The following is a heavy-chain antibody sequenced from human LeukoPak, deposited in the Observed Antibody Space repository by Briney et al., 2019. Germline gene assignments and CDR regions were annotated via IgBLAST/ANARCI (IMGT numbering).Heavy chain of an antibody. V-gene: IGHV3-15*01. J-gene: IGHJ4*02. CDR1: GFTFSNAW. Sequence: GGSLRLSCAASGFTFSNAWMSWVRQGPGKGLEWVGRIKSKTDGGTTDYAAPVKGRFTISRDDSKNTLYLRMNSLKTEDTAVYYCTTQRSRITMVRGVIRSDHWGQGTLVTVSS. D-gene: IGHD3-10*01. CDR3: TTQRSRITMVRGVIRSDH. CDR2: IKSKTDGGTT.